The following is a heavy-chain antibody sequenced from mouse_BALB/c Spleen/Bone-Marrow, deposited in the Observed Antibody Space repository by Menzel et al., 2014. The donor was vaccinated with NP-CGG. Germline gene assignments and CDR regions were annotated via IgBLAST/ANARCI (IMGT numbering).Heavy chain of an antibody. CDR2: INPGSGGA. D-gene: IGHD3-2*01. Sequence: VQLVESGAELVRPGTSAKVSCKASGHAFTSYLIEWIKQRPGQGLEWIGVINPGSGGANYNEKFKGKATLTADKSSSTAYMQISSLTSDDSAVYFCAREWTARTPSYWGQGTALTVSS. J-gene: IGHJ2*01. CDR3: AREWTARTPSY. CDR1: GHAFTSYL. V-gene: IGHV1-54*01.